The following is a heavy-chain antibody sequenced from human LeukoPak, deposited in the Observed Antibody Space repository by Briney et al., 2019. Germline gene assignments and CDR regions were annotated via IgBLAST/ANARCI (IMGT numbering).Heavy chain of an antibody. CDR2: TSYDGSNK. Sequence: GGSLRLSCAASGFTFSSYAMHWVRQAPGKGLEWVAVTSYDGSNKYYADSVQGRFTISRDNSKNTLYLQMSSLRAEDTAGYYCSRHALKKWLRFEAFDSWGQGTMVTVSS. J-gene: IGHJ3*02. CDR3: SRHALKKWLRFEAFDS. CDR1: GFTFSSYA. V-gene: IGHV3-30*04. D-gene: IGHD5-12*01.